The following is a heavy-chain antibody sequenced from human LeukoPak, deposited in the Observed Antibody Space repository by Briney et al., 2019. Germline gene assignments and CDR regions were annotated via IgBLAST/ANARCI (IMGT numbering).Heavy chain of an antibody. CDR2: ISYDGSNK. V-gene: IGHV3-30-3*01. CDR1: GFTFSSYA. CDR3: ARDPTWSYPRGYFDY. J-gene: IGHJ4*02. D-gene: IGHD1-26*01. Sequence: SGRSLRLSCAASGFTFSSYAMHWVRQAPGKGLEWVAVISYDGSNKYYADSVKGRFTISRDNSKNTLYLQTNSLRAEDTAVYYCARDPTWSYPRGYFDYWGQGTLVTVSS.